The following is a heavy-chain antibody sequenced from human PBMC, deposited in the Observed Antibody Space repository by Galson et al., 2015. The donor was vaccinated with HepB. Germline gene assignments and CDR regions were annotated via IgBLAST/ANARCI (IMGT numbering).Heavy chain of an antibody. D-gene: IGHD3-22*01. Sequence: SVKVSCKASGYTFTSYGISWVRQAPGQGLEWMGWISAYNGNTNYAQKLQGRVTMTTDTSTSTAYMELRSLRSDDTAVYYCARDSTTWTTIVPPPEYYFDYCGQGTLVTVSS. CDR3: ARDSTTWTTIVPPPEYYFDY. CDR1: GYTFTSYG. J-gene: IGHJ4*02. CDR2: ISAYNGNT. V-gene: IGHV1-18*04.